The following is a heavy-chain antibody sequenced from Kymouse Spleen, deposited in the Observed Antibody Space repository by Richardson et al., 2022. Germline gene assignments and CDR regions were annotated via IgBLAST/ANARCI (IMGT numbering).Heavy chain of an antibody. D-gene: IGHD3-10*01. J-gene: IGHJ4*02. Sequence: QVQLVESGGGVVQPGRSLRLSCAASGFTFSSYGMHWVRQAPGKGLEWVAVISYDGSNKYYADSVKGRFTISRDNSKNTLYLQMNSLRAEDTAVYYCAKITMVRGVPLTTGAREPWSPSPQ. CDR3: AKITMVRGVPLTT. CDR2: ISYDGSNK. CDR1: GFTFSSYG. V-gene: IGHV3-30*18.